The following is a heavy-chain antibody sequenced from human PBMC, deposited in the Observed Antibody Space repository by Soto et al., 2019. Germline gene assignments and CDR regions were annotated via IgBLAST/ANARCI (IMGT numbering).Heavy chain of an antibody. D-gene: IGHD2-15*01. V-gene: IGHV3-30*18. CDR1: GFTFSSYG. Sequence: GGSLRLSCAASGFTFSSYGMHWVRQAPGKGLEWVAVISYDGSNKYYADSVKGRFTISRDNSKNTLYLQMNSLRAEDTAVYYCAKDLRPGGSCLDYWGQGTLVTVSS. CDR2: ISYDGSNK. J-gene: IGHJ4*02. CDR3: AKDLRPGGSCLDY.